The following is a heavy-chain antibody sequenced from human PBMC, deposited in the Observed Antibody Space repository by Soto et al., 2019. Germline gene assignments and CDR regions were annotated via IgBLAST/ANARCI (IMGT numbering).Heavy chain of an antibody. J-gene: IGHJ4*02. CDR2: ISAYNGNT. V-gene: IGHV1-18*01. CDR1: GYTFTSYG. Sequence: QVQLVQSGAEVKKPGASVKVSCKASGYTFTSYGISWVRQAPGQGLEWMGWISAYNGNTNYAQKLQGRVTMTTDTSTSTAYRXXXXXXXXXXXXXXXXXXXXXXXXGSGSYPCDYWGQGTLVTVSS. D-gene: IGHD3-10*01. CDR3: XXXXXXXXXGSGSYPCDY.